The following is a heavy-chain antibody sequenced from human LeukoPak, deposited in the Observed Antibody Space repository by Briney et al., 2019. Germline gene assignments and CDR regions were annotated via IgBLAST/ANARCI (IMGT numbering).Heavy chain of an antibody. J-gene: IGHJ3*02. CDR3: AREVGSGWYNDAFDI. CDR2: IYYSGST. Sequence: PSETLSLTCTVSGGSISSYYWSWVRQPPGKGLEWIGYIYYSGSTNYNPSLKSRVTISVDTSKNQFTLKLSSVTAADTAVYYCAREVGSGWYNDAFDIWGQGTMDTVSS. CDR1: GGSISSYY. V-gene: IGHV4-59*01. D-gene: IGHD6-19*01.